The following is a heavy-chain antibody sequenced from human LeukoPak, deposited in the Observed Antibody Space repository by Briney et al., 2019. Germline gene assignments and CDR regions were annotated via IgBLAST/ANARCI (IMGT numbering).Heavy chain of an antibody. D-gene: IGHD5-12*01. CDR3: ARGHIGMDV. V-gene: IGHV4-34*01. CDR2: INHSGST. CDR1: GGSFSGYY. J-gene: IGHJ6*04. Sequence: SETLSLTCAVYGGSFSGYYWSWIRQPPGKGLEWIGEINHSGSTNYNPSLKSRVTIPVDTSKNQFSLKLSSVTAADTAVYYCARGHIGMDVWGKGTTVTVSS.